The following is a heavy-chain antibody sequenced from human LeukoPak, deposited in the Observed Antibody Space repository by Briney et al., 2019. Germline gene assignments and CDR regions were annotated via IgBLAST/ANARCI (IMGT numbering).Heavy chain of an antibody. J-gene: IGHJ5*02. CDR2: INPNSGGT. CDR1: GYTFTVYY. Sequence: ASVKVSCKASGYTFTVYYMHWVRQAPGQGLECMGGINPNSGGTNYAQKFQGRVTMTRDTSISTAYMELSRLRSDDTAVYYCARERTIAARKGDLFDPWGQGTLVTVSS. V-gene: IGHV1-2*02. CDR3: ARERTIAARKGDLFDP. D-gene: IGHD6-6*01.